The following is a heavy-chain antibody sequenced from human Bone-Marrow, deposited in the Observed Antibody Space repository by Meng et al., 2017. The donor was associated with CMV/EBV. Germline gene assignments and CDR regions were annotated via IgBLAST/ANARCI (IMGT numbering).Heavy chain of an antibody. CDR3: TTETYYDILTGGGDY. V-gene: IGHV3-15*01. J-gene: IGHJ4*02. D-gene: IGHD3-9*01. Sequence: GESLKISCAASGFTFSNAWMSWVRQAPGKGLEWVGRIKSKTDGGTTDYAAPVKGRFIISRDDSKNTLYLQMNSLKTEDTAVYYCTTETYYDILTGGGDYWGQGTQVTVSS. CDR1: GFTFSNAW. CDR2: IKSKTDGGTT.